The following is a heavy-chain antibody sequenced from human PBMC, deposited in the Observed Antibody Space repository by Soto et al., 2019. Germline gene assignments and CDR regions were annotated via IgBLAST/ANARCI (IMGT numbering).Heavy chain of an antibody. V-gene: IGHV4-34*01. CDR2: INHVGGT. CDR1: DGFLIASY. D-gene: IGHD3-16*01. Sequence: WETQSLTRALYDGFLIASYWTWIRQPRGKGLEWIGEINHVGGTNYNPSLKSRVTMSVDTSQNQFSLRLISVTAADTAMYFCVRIRYQLPSSVLWLDPWGQGTPVTVSS. J-gene: IGHJ5*02. CDR3: VRIRYQLPSSVLWLDP.